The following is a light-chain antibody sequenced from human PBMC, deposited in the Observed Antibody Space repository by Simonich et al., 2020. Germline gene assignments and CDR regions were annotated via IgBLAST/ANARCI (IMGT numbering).Light chain of an antibody. CDR2: DVS. V-gene: IGLV2-14*01. CDR3: SSYTSSSTFVV. CDR1: CSDVGGYNY. Sequence: QSALTQPASVSGSPGQSITISCTGTCSDVGGYNYVSWYQQHPGKAPKLMIYDVSKRPSGVSDRFSGSKSGNTASLTISGLQAEDEADYYCSSYTSSSTFVVFGGGTKLTVL. J-gene: IGLJ2*01.